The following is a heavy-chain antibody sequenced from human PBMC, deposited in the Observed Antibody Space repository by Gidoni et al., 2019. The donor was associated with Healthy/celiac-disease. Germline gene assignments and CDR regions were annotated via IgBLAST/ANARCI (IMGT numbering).Heavy chain of an antibody. CDR2: FDPEDGET. V-gene: IGHV1-24*01. CDR1: GYTLTELS. Sequence: QVQLVQSGAEVKKPGASVKVSCKVSGYTLTELSMHWVRQAPGKGLEWMGGFDPEDGETIYAQKFQGRVTMTEDTSTDTAYMELSSLRSEDTAVYYCATGFRTHDYGGDWFDPWGQGTLVTVSS. CDR3: ATGFRTHDYGGDWFDP. J-gene: IGHJ5*02. D-gene: IGHD4-17*01.